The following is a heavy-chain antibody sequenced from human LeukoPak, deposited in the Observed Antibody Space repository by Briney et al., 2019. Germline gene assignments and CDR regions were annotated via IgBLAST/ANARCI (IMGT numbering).Heavy chain of an antibody. J-gene: IGHJ4*02. CDR3: VRGTFDWKGVDF. CDR1: GFSFSRHW. V-gene: IGHV3-7*01. D-gene: IGHD1-1*01. Sequence: GGSLRLSCEVSGFSFSRHWMHWVRQAPGKGLECVAKVSGDRRRTDYAESANGLFAVSRDNARNSLHLDMSSLRADDTAVYYCVRGTFDWKGVDFWGQGSLVTVSS. CDR2: VSGDRRRT.